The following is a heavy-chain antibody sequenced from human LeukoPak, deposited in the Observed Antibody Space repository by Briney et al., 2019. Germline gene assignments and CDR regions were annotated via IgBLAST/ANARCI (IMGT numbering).Heavy chain of an antibody. CDR3: AREASSGSYNY. V-gene: IGHV1-69*13. D-gene: IGHD1-26*01. J-gene: IGHJ4*02. CDR2: IIPIFGTA. Sequence: SVKVSCQASGGPFHSYAISWVRPAPGQGLEWMGGIIPIFGTANYAQKFQGRVTITADESTSTAYMELSSLRSEDTAVYYCAREASSGSYNYWGQGTLVTVSS. CDR1: GGPFHSYA.